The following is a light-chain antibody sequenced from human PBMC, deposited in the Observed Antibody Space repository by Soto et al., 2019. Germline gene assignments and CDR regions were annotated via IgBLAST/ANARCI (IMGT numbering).Light chain of an antibody. V-gene: IGKV1-39*01. CDR1: QNCSSY. CDR2: AAS. J-gene: IGKJ1*01. CDR3: KQSYSTPRT. Sequence: NQRCLSASSLSASAKDRVTIPCLVCQNCSSYLSWYQEKPGKAPKLLIYAASSLQSGVPSRFSGSGSGTDFTLTISSLQPEDFATYYCKQSYSTPRTFGQGTKVDIK.